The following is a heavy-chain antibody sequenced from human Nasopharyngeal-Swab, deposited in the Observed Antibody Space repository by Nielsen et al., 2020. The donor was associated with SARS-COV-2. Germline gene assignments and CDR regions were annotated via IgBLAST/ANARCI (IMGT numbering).Heavy chain of an antibody. CDR2: ISSSSSTI. V-gene: IGHV3-48*04. CDR1: GFTFSSYS. CDR3: ARAGGGYSGYVGY. J-gene: IGHJ4*02. Sequence: GESLKISCAASGFTFSSYSMNWVRQAPGKGLEWVSYISSSSSTIYYADSVKGRFTISRDNAKNSLYLQMNSLRAEDTAVYYCARAGGGYSGYVGYWGQGILVTVSS. D-gene: IGHD5-12*01.